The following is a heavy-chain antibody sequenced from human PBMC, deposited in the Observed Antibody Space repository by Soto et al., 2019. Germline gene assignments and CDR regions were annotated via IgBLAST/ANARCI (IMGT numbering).Heavy chain of an antibody. V-gene: IGHV3-13*01. CDR3: ARSPGTYGMDV. CDR1: GFTFRRYD. D-gene: IGHD3-10*01. J-gene: IGHJ6*02. CDR2: IGTAGDT. Sequence: PGGSLRLSWAASGFTFRRYDMHWVRQATGKGLEWVSAIGTAGDTYYPGSVKGRFTISRENAKNSLYLQMNSLRAEDTAVYYCARSPGTYGMDVWGQGTTVTVSS.